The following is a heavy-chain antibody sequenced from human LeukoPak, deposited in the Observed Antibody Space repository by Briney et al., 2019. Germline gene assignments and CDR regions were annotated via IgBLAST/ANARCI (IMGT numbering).Heavy chain of an antibody. CDR1: GFTFSSYS. D-gene: IGHD3-10*01. V-gene: IGHV3-21*01. CDR2: ISSSSYI. J-gene: IGHJ6*02. Sequence: AGGSLRLSCAASGFTFSSYSMNWVRQAPGKGLEWVSSISSSSYIYYADSVRGRFTISRDNAKNSLYLQMSSLRAEDTAVYYCASGTGFYYYGMDVWGQGTTVTVSS. CDR3: ASGTGFYYYGMDV.